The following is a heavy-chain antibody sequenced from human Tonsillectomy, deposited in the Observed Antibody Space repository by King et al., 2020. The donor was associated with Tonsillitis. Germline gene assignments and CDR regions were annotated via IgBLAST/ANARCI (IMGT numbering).Heavy chain of an antibody. Sequence: VQLVESGGGLVQPGGSLRLSGAASGFTFSSYAMSWVRQAPGKGLEWGSVISGNGGSAFSVHSLKGRFTISRDNSKNTLSLQMNSLRAEVTAVYYCANLGGVVVTAIGYWGQGTLVTVSS. J-gene: IGHJ4*02. CDR1: GFTFSSYA. D-gene: IGHD2-21*02. CDR2: ISGNGGSA. CDR3: ANLGGVVVTAIGY. V-gene: IGHV3-23*04.